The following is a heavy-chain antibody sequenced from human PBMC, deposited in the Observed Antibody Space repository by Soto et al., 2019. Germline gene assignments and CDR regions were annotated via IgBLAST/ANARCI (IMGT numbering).Heavy chain of an antibody. CDR2: IDPSDSYT. D-gene: IGHD6-19*01. CDR3: ARTEYSSGGDV. CDR1: GYSLTSYC. J-gene: IGHJ6*02. V-gene: IGHV5-10-1*01. Sequence: GESLKISGKGSGYSLTSYCISWDRQMPGKGLEWMGRIDPSDSYTNYSPSFQGHVTISADKSISTAYLQWSSLKASDTAMYYCARTEYSSGGDVWCQGTTVTGSS.